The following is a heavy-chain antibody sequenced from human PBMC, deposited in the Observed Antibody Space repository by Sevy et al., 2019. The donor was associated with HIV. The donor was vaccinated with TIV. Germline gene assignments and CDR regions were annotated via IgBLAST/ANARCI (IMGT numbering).Heavy chain of an antibody. CDR2: IYSGGST. J-gene: IGHJ6*02. D-gene: IGHD3-22*01. Sequence: GGSLRLSCAASGFTVSSNYMSWVRQAPGKGLEWVSVIYSGGSTYYADSVKGRFTISRDNSKNTLYLQMNSLRAEDTAVYYCASDPHRKGYDSSGYYAYYYGMDVWGQGTTVTVSS. CDR3: ASDPHRKGYDSSGYYAYYYGMDV. CDR1: GFTVSSNY. V-gene: IGHV3-53*01.